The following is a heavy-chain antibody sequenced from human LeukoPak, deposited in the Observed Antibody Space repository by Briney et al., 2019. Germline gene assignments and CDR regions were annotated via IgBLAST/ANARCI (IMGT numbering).Heavy chain of an antibody. CDR3: ARVRSVGGNPHAFNI. Sequence: GGSLRLSCGASGFTSRNFWMNWVRQAPGKGLEWVANIKDDGSDKYYVDSVKGRFTISRDNAKNSLYLQMNSLRVEDTALYYCARVRSVGGNPHAFNIWGQGTMVTVSS. CDR2: IKDDGSDK. CDR1: GFTSRNFW. D-gene: IGHD4-23*01. J-gene: IGHJ3*02. V-gene: IGHV3-7*01.